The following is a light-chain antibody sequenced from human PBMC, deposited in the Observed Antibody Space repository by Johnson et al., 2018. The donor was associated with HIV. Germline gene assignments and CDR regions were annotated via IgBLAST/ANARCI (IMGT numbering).Light chain of an antibody. Sequence: HSVLTQPPSVSAAPGQMVTISCSGSSSNIGRNYVSWYQQLPGTAPKLLIYQNTWRPSWIPDRFSGSTSGASATLAITGLQPGDEADYYCGTWDSSLTASYVFGTGTKVTVL. J-gene: IGLJ1*01. CDR1: SSNIGRNY. CDR3: GTWDSSLTASYV. CDR2: QNT. V-gene: IGLV1-51*02.